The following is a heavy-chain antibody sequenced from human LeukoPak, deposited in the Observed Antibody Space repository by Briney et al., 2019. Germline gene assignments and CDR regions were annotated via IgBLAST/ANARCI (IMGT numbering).Heavy chain of an antibody. J-gene: IGHJ4*02. D-gene: IGHD6-19*01. CDR3: ARVFSGWYGYYFDY. V-gene: IGHV3-7*01. CDR1: GFTFSSYG. CDR2: IQQDGSEK. Sequence: GGSLRLSCAASGFTFSSYGMHWVRQAPGKGLEWVANIQQDGSEKYYVDSVKGRFTISRDNAKNSLYLQMNILRAEDTAVYYCARVFSGWYGYYFDYWGQGTLVTVSS.